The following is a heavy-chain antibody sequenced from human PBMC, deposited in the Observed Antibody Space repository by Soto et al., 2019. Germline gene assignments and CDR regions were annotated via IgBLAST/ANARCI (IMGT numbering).Heavy chain of an antibody. Sequence: PGQSLKISCNGSGYSFTTYWIGLLLQIPGKGLEWMGIIYPGDSDTRYSPSFQGQVTISADKSISTAYLQWSSLKASDTAMYYCARTAAAGKYYYGVDVWGQGTTVTVSS. D-gene: IGHD6-13*01. CDR1: GYSFTTYW. V-gene: IGHV5-51*01. J-gene: IGHJ6*02. CDR2: IYPGDSDT. CDR3: ARTAAAGKYYYGVDV.